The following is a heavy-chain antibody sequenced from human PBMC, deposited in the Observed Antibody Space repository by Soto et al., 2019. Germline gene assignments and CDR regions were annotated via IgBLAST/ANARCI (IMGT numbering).Heavy chain of an antibody. Sequence: QVQLVQSGAEVKKPGASVKVSCKAPGYTFTSYGISWVRQAPGQGLEGMGWISAYNGNTNYAQKLQGRVTMTTDTSTSTAYMELRSLRSDDTAVYYCARVPNRRVTLRSNWFDPWGQGTLVTVSS. J-gene: IGHJ5*02. D-gene: IGHD3-16*01. CDR1: GYTFTSYG. V-gene: IGHV1-18*01. CDR3: ARVPNRRVTLRSNWFDP. CDR2: ISAYNGNT.